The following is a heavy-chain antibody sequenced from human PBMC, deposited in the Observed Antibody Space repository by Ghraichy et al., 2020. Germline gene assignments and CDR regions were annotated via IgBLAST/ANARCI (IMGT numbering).Heavy chain of an antibody. Sequence: SETLSLTCTVSGGSISSYYWSWIRQPPGKGLEWIGEINHSGSTNYNPSLKSRVTISVDTSKNQFSLKLSSVTAADTAVYYCARGASYGSGSYRGMGANYYYGMDVWGQGTTVTVSS. CDR1: GGSISSYY. D-gene: IGHD3-10*01. CDR2: INHSGST. J-gene: IGHJ6*02. CDR3: ARGASYGSGSYRGMGANYYYGMDV. V-gene: IGHV4-34*01.